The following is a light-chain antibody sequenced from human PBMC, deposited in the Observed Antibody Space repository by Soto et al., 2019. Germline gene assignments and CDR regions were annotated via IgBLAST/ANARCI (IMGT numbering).Light chain of an antibody. CDR2: EVS. CDR1: SSDVGGYKY. Sequence: QSALTQPASVSGSPGQSITISCTGTSSDVGGYKYVSWYQQHPGKAPKVMIYEVSNRPSGVSNRFSGSKSGNTASLTISGLQADDEADYYCSSFSTSTTLYVFGTGTKLTVL. V-gene: IGLV2-14*01. J-gene: IGLJ1*01. CDR3: SSFSTSTTLYV.